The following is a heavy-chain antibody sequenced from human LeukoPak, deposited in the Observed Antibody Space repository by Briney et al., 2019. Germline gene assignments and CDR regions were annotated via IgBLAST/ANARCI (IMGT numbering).Heavy chain of an antibody. V-gene: IGHV4-34*01. Sequence: SETLSLTCAVYGGSFSGYYWSWIRQPPGKGLEWIGEINHSGSTNYNPSLKSRVTISVGTSKNQFSLKLSSVTAADTAVYYYASTIIGSASMLLYYYYGMDVWGQGATVTVSS. J-gene: IGHJ6*02. CDR1: GGSFSGYY. D-gene: IGHD2-2*01. CDR2: INHSGST. CDR3: ASTIIGSASMLLYYYYGMDV.